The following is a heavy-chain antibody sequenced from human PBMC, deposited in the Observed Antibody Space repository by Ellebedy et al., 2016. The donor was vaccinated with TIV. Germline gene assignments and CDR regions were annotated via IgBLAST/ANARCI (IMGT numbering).Heavy chain of an antibody. J-gene: IGHJ4*02. V-gene: IGHV3-23*01. CDR1: GFTFSSYA. CDR2: ISGSGGST. D-gene: IGHD4-17*01. CDR3: AKLPYGVPYFDS. Sequence: GESLKISCAASGFTFSSYAMSWVRQAPGKGLEWVSAISGSGGSTYYADSVKERFTISRDNSKHTLYLQMNSLRAEYTAVYYCAKLPYGVPYFDSWGQGTLFTVSS.